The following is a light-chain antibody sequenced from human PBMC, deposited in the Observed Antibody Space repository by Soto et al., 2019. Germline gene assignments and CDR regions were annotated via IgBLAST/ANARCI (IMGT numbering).Light chain of an antibody. V-gene: IGLV2-14*01. J-gene: IGLJ2*01. CDR2: EVS. CDR3: CSYTSISTSAV. CDR1: SSDIGDYTH. Sequence: QSALTQPASVSGSPRQSITISCTGTSSDIGDYTHVSWYQQHPGKAPKLIIYEVSDRPSGVSNRFSGSKSGNTASLTISGLQTEDEADYYCCSYTSISTSAVFGGGTKLTVL.